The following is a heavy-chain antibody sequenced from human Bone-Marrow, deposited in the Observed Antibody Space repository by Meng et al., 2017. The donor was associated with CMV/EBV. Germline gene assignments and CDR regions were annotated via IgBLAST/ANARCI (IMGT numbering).Heavy chain of an antibody. CDR2: INHSGST. D-gene: IGHD2-2*01. Sequence: GSLRLSCAVYGGSFSGYYWSWIRQPPGKGLEWSGEINHSGSTNYNPSLKSRVTISVDTSKNQFSLKLSSVTAADTAVYYCARLKYCSSTSCYRPKGYYYYYGMDVWSQGTTVTVSS. V-gene: IGHV4-34*01. CDR1: GGSFSGYY. J-gene: IGHJ6*02. CDR3: ARLKYCSSTSCYRPKGYYYYYGMDV.